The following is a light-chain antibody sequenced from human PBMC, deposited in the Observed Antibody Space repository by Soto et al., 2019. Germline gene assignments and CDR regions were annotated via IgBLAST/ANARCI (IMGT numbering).Light chain of an antibody. V-gene: IGKV3-20*01. CDR3: QQYGSSPRT. CDR2: GAS. Sequence: EIVLTQSPGTLSLSPGERATLSCMASQSVSSSYLAWYQQKPGQAPRLLIYGASSRATGIPDRFSGSGSGTDFTLTISRLEPEDFAVYYCQQYGSSPRTFGQGTKVEI. J-gene: IGKJ1*01. CDR1: QSVSSSY.